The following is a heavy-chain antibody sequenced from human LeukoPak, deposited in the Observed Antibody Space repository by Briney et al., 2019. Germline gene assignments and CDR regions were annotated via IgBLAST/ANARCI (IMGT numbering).Heavy chain of an antibody. Sequence: PSETLSLTCAVYGGSFSGYYWSWIRQPPGKGLEWIGEINHGGSTNYNPSPKSRVTISVDTSKNQFSLKLSSVTAADTAVYYCASYLIPWRTRPTSYSSGWSLRRYYMDVWGKGTTVTVSS. CDR1: GGSFSGYY. CDR2: INHGGST. J-gene: IGHJ6*03. V-gene: IGHV4-34*01. CDR3: ASYLIPWRTRPTSYSSGWSLRRYYMDV. D-gene: IGHD6-19*01.